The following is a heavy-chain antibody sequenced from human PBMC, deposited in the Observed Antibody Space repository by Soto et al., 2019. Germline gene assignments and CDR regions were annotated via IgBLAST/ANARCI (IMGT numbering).Heavy chain of an antibody. CDR2: TYYRSKWYN. CDR1: GDSVSSNSAA. Sequence: SQTLSLTCAISGDSVSSNSAAWNWIRQSPSRGLEWLGRTYYRSKWYNDYAVSVKSRITINPDASKNQFSLQLNSVTPEDTAVYYCARDQGIVGATPFDYWGQGTLVTVSS. CDR3: ARDQGIVGATPFDY. D-gene: IGHD1-26*01. J-gene: IGHJ4*02. V-gene: IGHV6-1*01.